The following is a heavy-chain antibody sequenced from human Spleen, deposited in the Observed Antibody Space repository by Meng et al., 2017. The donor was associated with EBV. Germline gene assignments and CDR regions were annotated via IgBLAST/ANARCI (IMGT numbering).Heavy chain of an antibody. CDR2: VYYTGTI. Sequence: QLQGAGPGLGKPAQTPSLTCTVSVGAVSSINYYWGLIRQSPGKEPEWIASVYYTGTIYYNPHLERRVFVSVSKFNNHSSLKLRSVVAADTAVYHCGRETLTGVLDYWGQGALVTVSS. CDR1: VGAVSSINYY. V-gene: IGHV4-39*07. J-gene: IGHJ4*02. CDR3: GRETLTGVLDY. D-gene: IGHD2/OR15-2a*01.